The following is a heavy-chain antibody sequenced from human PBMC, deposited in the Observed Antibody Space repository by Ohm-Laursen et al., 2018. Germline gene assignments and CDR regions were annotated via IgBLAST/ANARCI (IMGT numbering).Heavy chain of an antibody. CDR3: ARGTRNGGNFDY. V-gene: IGHV4-31*03. CDR1: GDSLNSYY. D-gene: IGHD4-23*01. J-gene: IGHJ4*02. CDR2: IYYSGST. Sequence: QTLSLTCPVSGDSLNSYYWSWIRQHPGKGLEWIGYIYYSGSTYYNPSLKSRVTISVDTSKNQFSLKLSSVTAADTAVYYCARGTRNGGNFDYWGQGTLVTVSS.